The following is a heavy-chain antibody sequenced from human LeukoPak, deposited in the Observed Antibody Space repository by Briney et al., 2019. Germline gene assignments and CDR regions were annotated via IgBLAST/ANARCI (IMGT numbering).Heavy chain of an antibody. V-gene: IGHV1-8*03. D-gene: IGHD3-22*01. CDR2: MNPNSGNT. J-gene: IGHJ3*02. Sequence: AASVKVSCKASGYTFTSYDINWVRQATGQGLEWMGWMNPNSGNTGYTQKFQGRVTITADESTSTAYMELSSLRSEDTAVYYCAGIAKWVRMIVGIGGAFDIWGQGTMVTVSS. CDR1: GYTFTSYD. CDR3: AGIAKWVRMIVGIGGAFDI.